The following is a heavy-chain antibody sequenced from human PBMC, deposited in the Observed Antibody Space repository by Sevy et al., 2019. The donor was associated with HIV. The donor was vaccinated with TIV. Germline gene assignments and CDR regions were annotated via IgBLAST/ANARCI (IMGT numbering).Heavy chain of an antibody. Sequence: GGSLRLSCAASGFTFSSYAMHWVRQAPGKGLEWVAVISYDGSNKYYADSVKGRFTISRDNSKNTLYLQMNSLRAEDTAVYYCARYRGITMVRGVITHYMDVWGKGTTVTVSS. CDR2: ISYDGSNK. CDR3: ARYRGITMVRGVITHYMDV. J-gene: IGHJ6*03. CDR1: GFTFSSYA. V-gene: IGHV3-30-3*01. D-gene: IGHD3-10*01.